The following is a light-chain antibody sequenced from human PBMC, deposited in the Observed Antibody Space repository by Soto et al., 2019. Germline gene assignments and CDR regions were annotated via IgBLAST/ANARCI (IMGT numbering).Light chain of an antibody. CDR3: ETWDSNTWV. CDR2: LEGSGSY. CDR1: SGHSSYI. Sequence: QPVLTQSSSASASLGSSDKLTCTLSSGHSSYIIAWHQQQPGKAPRYLMKLEGSGSYKKGSGVPDRFSGYSSGADRYLTSSNLQFEYEADYYCETWDSNTWVFGGGTKVPVL. V-gene: IGLV4-60*02. J-gene: IGLJ3*02.